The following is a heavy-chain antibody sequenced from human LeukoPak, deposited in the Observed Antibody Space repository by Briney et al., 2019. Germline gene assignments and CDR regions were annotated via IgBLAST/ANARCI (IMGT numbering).Heavy chain of an antibody. Sequence: PGGFLRLSCAASGFTFSSYSMNWVRQAPGKGLEWVSSISSSSSYIYYADSVKGRFTISRDNAKNSLYLQMNSLRAEDTAVYYCARGQEYYYGSGSDYWGQGTLVTVSS. CDR1: GFTFSSYS. CDR2: ISSSSSYI. D-gene: IGHD3-10*01. CDR3: ARGQEYYYGSGSDY. J-gene: IGHJ4*02. V-gene: IGHV3-21*01.